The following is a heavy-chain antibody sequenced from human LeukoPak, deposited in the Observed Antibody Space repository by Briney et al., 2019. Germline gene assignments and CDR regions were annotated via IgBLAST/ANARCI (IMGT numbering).Heavy chain of an antibody. CDR3: TTGGYTPSGYDPATSYYYYGMDV. CDR1: GFTFSSYS. CDR2: IKSKTDGGTT. Sequence: GGSLRLSCAASGFTFSSYSMNWVRQAPGKGLEWVGRIKSKTDGGTTDYAAPVKGRFTISRDDSKNTLYLQMNSLKTEDTAVYYCTTGGYTPSGYDPATSYYYYGMDVWGQGTTVTVSS. J-gene: IGHJ6*02. V-gene: IGHV3-15*01. D-gene: IGHD5-12*01.